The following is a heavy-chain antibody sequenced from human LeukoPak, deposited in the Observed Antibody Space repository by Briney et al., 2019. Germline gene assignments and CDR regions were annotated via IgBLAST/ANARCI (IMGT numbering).Heavy chain of an antibody. J-gene: IGHJ4*02. D-gene: IGHD3-3*01. CDR3: ARDRGYDFWSGYSHFDY. CDR1: GGSISSYY. Sequence: SSETLSLTCTVSGGSISSYYWSWIRQPAGKGLEGIGRIYTSGSTNYNPSLKSRVTMSVDTSKNQFSLKLSSVTAADTAVYYCARDRGYDFWSGYSHFDYWGQGSLVTVSS. CDR2: IYTSGST. V-gene: IGHV4-4*07.